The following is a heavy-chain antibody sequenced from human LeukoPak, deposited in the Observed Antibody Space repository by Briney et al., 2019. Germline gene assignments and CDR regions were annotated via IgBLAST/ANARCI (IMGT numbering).Heavy chain of an antibody. V-gene: IGHV3-48*01. Sequence: GGSLRLSCAASGFTFSSYSMNWVRQAPGKGLEWASYISSSSSTIYYADSVKGRFTISRDNAKNSLYLQMNSLRAEDTAVYYCARGGSYYFDAFDIWGQGTMVTVSS. CDR2: ISSSSSTI. D-gene: IGHD1-26*01. CDR1: GFTFSSYS. CDR3: ARGGSYYFDAFDI. J-gene: IGHJ3*02.